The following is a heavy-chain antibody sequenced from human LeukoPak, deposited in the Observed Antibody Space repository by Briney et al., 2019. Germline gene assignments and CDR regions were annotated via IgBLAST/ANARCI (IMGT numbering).Heavy chain of an antibody. D-gene: IGHD6-19*01. CDR2: IIPIFGTA. CDR1: GGTFSSYA. J-gene: IGHJ4*02. Sequence: SVKVSCKASGGTFSSYAISWVRQAPGQGLEWMGRIIPIFGTANYAQKSQGRVTITTDESTSTAYMELSSLRSEDTAVYYCARRRESSGLIFDYWGQGTLVTV. CDR3: ARRRESSGLIFDY. V-gene: IGHV1-69*05.